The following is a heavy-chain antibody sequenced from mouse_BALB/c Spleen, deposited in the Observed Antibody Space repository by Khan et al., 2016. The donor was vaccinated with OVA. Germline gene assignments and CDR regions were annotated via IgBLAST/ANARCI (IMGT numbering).Heavy chain of an antibody. Sequence: EVKLLESGPGLVKPSQSLSLTCTVTGYSITSDYAWNWLRQFPGNKLEWMGYISSSGSTNYNPALKSRISITRDTSKNQFFLQLNSVTTEDTATNYCARDGSRYCYAMDYWGQGTSVTVSS. V-gene: IGHV3-2*02. D-gene: IGHD2-3*01. CDR1: GYSITSDYA. CDR2: ISSSGST. CDR3: ARDGSRYCYAMDY. J-gene: IGHJ4*01.